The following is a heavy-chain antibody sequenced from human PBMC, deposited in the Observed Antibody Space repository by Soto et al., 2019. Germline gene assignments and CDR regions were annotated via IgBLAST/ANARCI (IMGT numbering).Heavy chain of an antibody. D-gene: IGHD1-26*01. Sequence: ASVKVSCKASGYTFTSCDVNWLRQSPGQGLEWMGWMNPDGGNTGYAQKFQGRVTMTRDSSMSTAYMELSSLTSEDTAVYYCARISGRPSNYYHIDVWGQGTTVTVSS. J-gene: IGHJ6*02. CDR2: MNPDGGNT. CDR1: GYTFTSCD. V-gene: IGHV1-8*01. CDR3: ARISGRPSNYYHIDV.